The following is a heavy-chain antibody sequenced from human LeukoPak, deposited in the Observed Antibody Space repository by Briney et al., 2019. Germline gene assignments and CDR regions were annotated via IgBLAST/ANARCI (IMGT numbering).Heavy chain of an antibody. CDR1: GLTFSNYG. CDR3: VKDNHLDY. Sequence: PGGSLRLSCTTSGLTFSNYGMRWVRQAPGKGLDWVAFIRYDGSIKYYADSVKGRFTISRDNSRTTLYLQMNSLRIEDTALYYCVKDNHLDYWGRGTLVIVSS. V-gene: IGHV3-30*02. CDR2: IRYDGSIK. J-gene: IGHJ4*02.